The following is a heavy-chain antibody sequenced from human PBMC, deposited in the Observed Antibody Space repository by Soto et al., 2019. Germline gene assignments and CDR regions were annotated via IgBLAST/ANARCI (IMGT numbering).Heavy chain of an antibody. V-gene: IGHV1-18*01. CDR3: ARDTYYGSGSDAFDI. J-gene: IGHJ3*02. CDR2: ISAYNGNT. Sequence: GASVKVSCKASGYTFTSYGISWVRQAPGQGLEWMGWISAYNGNTNYAQKLQGRVTMTTDTSTSTAYMELRSLRSDDTAVYYCARDTYYGSGSDAFDIWGQGTMVTVSS. D-gene: IGHD3-10*01. CDR1: GYTFTSYG.